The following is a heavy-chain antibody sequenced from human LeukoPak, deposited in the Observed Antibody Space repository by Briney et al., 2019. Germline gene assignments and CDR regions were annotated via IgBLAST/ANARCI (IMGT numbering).Heavy chain of an antibody. CDR1: EIAASGNY. J-gene: IGHJ4*02. CDR3: GISQTWDHLFES. D-gene: IGHD1-26*01. V-gene: IGHV3-53*01. CDR2: ISINTST. Sequence: GGPLPPSCPASEIAASGNYMSWVRKPQGTGLKWSSFISINTSTFYADSVRGRFTISRDTSKNTLLLHMSSLREEDSAVYYCGISQTWDHLFESWGQGTLVTVSS.